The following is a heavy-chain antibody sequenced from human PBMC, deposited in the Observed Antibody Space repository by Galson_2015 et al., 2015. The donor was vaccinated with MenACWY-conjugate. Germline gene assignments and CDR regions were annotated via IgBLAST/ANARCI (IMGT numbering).Heavy chain of an antibody. Sequence: ETLSLSCTVSGGSISASYCCWSRPPPERGVGVFGIMYYCERPNYNPSVKSRVTISIDKAKSKFSLKLNCLTAADTAVYYCASGGTHQRRFRNSIDSWGQGTLVTVSS. CDR2: MYYCERP. J-gene: IGHJ4*02. V-gene: IGHV4-59*01. D-gene: IGHD2-2*01. CDR3: ASGGTHQRRFRNSIDS. CDR1: GGSISASY.